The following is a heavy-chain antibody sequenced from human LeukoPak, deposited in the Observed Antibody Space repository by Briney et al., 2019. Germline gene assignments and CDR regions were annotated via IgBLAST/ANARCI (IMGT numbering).Heavy chain of an antibody. CDR1: GGSISDSSYY. D-gene: IGHD3-22*01. J-gene: IGHJ3*02. CDR2: IYYSGST. Sequence: SETLSLTCTVSGGSISDSSYYWGWIRQPPGKGLEWIGSIYYSGSTYYNPSLKSRVTISVDTSKNQFSLKLSSVTAADTAVYYCARDPNYYDSSGYDAFDIWGQGTMVTVSS. CDR3: ARDPNYYDSSGYDAFDI. V-gene: IGHV4-39*07.